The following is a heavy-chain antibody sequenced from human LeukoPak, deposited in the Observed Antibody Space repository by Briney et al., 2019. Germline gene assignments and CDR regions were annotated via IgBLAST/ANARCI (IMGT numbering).Heavy chain of an antibody. D-gene: IGHD4-17*01. CDR1: GFTFSSYA. V-gene: IGHV3-23*01. CDR3: AKDGYGDYGSDNY. Sequence: GSLGLSCAASGFTFSSYAMSWVRQAPGKGLEWVSAISGSGGSTYYADSVKGRFTISRDNSKNTLYLQMNSLRAEDTAVYYCAKDGYGDYGSDNYWGQGTLVTVSS. J-gene: IGHJ4*02. CDR2: ISGSGGST.